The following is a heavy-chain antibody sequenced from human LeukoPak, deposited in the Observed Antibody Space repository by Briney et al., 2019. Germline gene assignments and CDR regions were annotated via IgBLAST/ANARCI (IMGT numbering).Heavy chain of an antibody. CDR1: GFTFSTHW. CDR3: ARLLGPDTDF. Sequence: TGGSLRLSCAASGFTFSTHWMAWVHQAPGKGLEWVANIKQDGSEKYYVDSVKGRFTISRDNAKNSLYLQMTSLRAEDTAVYYCARLLGPDTDFWGQGTLVTVSS. V-gene: IGHV3-7*01. CDR2: IKQDGSEK. D-gene: IGHD2-2*01. J-gene: IGHJ4*02.